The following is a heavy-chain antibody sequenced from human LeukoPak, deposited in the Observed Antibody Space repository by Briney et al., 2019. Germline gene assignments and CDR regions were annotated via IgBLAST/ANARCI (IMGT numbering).Heavy chain of an antibody. J-gene: IGHJ6*02. CDR2: IKGDGSST. CDR1: GFTFSSYW. CDR3: AKDLSSAITSALVLDV. Sequence: HTGGSLRLSCAASGFTFSSYWMRWVRQAPGKGLVWVSRIKGDGSSTSYADSVKGRFTISRDNVKNVLYLQMNSLGPEDTALYYCAKDLSSAITSALVLDVWGQGTTVIVS. D-gene: IGHD3-22*01. V-gene: IGHV3-74*01.